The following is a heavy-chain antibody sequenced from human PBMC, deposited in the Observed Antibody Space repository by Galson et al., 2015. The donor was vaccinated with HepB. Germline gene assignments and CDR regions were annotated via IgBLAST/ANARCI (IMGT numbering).Heavy chain of an antibody. CDR3: VKDPSGGVIARKNWFDP. CDR2: ISSNGGST. J-gene: IGHJ5*02. D-gene: IGHD3-16*02. Sequence: SPRLSCAASGFTFSSYAMHWVRQAPGKGLEYVSAISSNGGSTYYADSVKGRFTISRDNSKNTLYLQMSSLRAEDTAVYYCVKDPSGGVIARKNWFDPWGQGTLVTVSS. CDR1: GFTFSSYA. V-gene: IGHV3-64D*06.